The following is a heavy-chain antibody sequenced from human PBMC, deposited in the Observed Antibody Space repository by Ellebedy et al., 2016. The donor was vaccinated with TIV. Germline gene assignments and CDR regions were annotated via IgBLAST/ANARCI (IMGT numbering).Heavy chain of an antibody. Sequence: AASVKVSCKASRYTFTSYDINWVRQATGHGLEWMGWMNPNSGNTVYAQKFQGRDTMTRNTSISTAYMELSSLRSEDTAVYYCARGFDGSGSYYYYGMDVWGQGTTVTVSS. CDR1: RYTFTSYD. D-gene: IGHD3-10*01. V-gene: IGHV1-8*01. J-gene: IGHJ6*02. CDR3: ARGFDGSGSYYYYGMDV. CDR2: MNPNSGNT.